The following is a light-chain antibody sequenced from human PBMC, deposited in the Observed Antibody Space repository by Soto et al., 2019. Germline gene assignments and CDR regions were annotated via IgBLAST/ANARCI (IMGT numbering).Light chain of an antibody. CDR1: QSVSSSY. V-gene: IGKV3-20*01. Sequence: EIVLTQSPGTLSLSPGERATLSCRASQSVSSSYLAWYQQKPGQAPRLLIYGASSRATGIPDRFSGSGSGTHFTLTISRLEPEDLALYYCQQYGSSPPYTFGQGTKLEIK. CDR3: QQYGSSPPYT. CDR2: GAS. J-gene: IGKJ2*01.